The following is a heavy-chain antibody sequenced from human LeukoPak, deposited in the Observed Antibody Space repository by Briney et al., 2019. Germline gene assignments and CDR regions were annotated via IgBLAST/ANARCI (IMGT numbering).Heavy chain of an antibody. CDR1: GYTFTSYG. D-gene: IGHD1-26*01. V-gene: IGHV1-18*01. J-gene: IGHJ4*02. CDR3: ASNVGATRNNNN. Sequence: ASVKVSCKTSGYTFTSYGLTWVRQAPGQGLEWMGWISTYNGNTNYAQNLQGRVTMTTDTSTSTAYMELRSLRSEDTAVYYCASNVGATRNNNNWGQGTLVTVSS. CDR2: ISTYNGNT.